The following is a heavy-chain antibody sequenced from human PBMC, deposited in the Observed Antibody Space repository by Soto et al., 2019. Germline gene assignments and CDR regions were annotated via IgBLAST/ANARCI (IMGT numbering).Heavy chain of an antibody. V-gene: IGHV1-2*04. CDR1: GYTFTGYY. D-gene: IGHD6-13*01. Sequence: GASVKVSCKASGYTFTGYYMHWVRQAPGQGLEWMGWINPNSGGTNYAQKFQGWVTMTRDTSISTAYMELSRLRSDDTAVYYCARAPGIAAAGTVWFDPWGQGTLVTVSS. J-gene: IGHJ5*02. CDR2: INPNSGGT. CDR3: ARAPGIAAAGTVWFDP.